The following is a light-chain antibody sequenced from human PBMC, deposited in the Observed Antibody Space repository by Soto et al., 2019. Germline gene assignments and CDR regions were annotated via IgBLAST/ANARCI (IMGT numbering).Light chain of an antibody. Sequence: EIVLTQSPGTLSLSPGERATLSCRASQSVGNNFLAWYQQKPGQAPRLLIYGASSRATGSPDRFSGSGSGTYFTLTISSLEPEDFVVYYCQQYGSFPYTFGQGTKLEIK. CDR3: QQYGSFPYT. V-gene: IGKV3-20*01. J-gene: IGKJ2*01. CDR1: QSVGNNF. CDR2: GAS.